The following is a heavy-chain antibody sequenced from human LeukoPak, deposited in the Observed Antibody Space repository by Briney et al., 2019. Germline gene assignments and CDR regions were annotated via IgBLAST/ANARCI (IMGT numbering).Heavy chain of an antibody. Sequence: PSEALSLTCAVHGGPFSGYYWSWIRQPPGKGLEWIGEINQSGETNYNPSLMSRVTISEDTSKNQFSLMLTSVTAADTAVYYCARGARGDTPYNWFDPWGQGTLVTVSS. D-gene: IGHD2-21*02. CDR3: ARGARGDTPYNWFDP. CDR1: GGPFSGYY. CDR2: INQSGET. J-gene: IGHJ5*02. V-gene: IGHV4-34*01.